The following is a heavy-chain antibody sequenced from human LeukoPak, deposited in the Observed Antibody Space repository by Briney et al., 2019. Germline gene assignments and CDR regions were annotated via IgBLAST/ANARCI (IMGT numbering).Heavy chain of an antibody. CDR1: GFTFSSYS. V-gene: IGHV3-21*01. Sequence: PWGSLRLSCAASGFTFSSYSMNWVRQAPGKGLEWVSSISSSSSYIYYADSVKGRFTISRDNAKNSLYLQMNSLRAEDTAVYYCARGVGTIFGVVIRDAFDIWGQGTMVTVSS. CDR3: ARGVGTIFGVVIRDAFDI. D-gene: IGHD3-3*01. J-gene: IGHJ3*02. CDR2: ISSSSSYI.